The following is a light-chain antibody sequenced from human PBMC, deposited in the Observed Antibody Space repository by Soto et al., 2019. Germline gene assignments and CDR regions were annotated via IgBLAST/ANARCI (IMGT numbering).Light chain of an antibody. CDR1: QSVGSS. J-gene: IGKJ1*01. CDR2: GAS. Sequence: VLTQSPATLSVSPGESVTLSCRTSQSVGSSLAWYQQVPGQAPRLLIYGASSRETGISDRFSGGGSGTEFVLTISDLQSEDFAVYSCQQYNAWPPTFGQGTKVDIK. CDR3: QQYNAWPPT. V-gene: IGKV3-15*01.